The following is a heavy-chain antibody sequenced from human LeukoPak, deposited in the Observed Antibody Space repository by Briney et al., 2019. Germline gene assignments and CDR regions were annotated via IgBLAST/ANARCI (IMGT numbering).Heavy chain of an antibody. CDR1: GGSFSGYY. D-gene: IGHD6-13*01. CDR3: ATSSSRENGFDY. Sequence: SETLSLTCAVYGGSFSGYYWSWIRQPPGKGLEWIGEINHSGSTNYNPSLKSRVTISVDTSKNQFSLKLSSVTAADTAVYYCATSSSRENGFDYWAQGTLVTVSS. V-gene: IGHV4-34*01. J-gene: IGHJ4*02. CDR2: INHSGST.